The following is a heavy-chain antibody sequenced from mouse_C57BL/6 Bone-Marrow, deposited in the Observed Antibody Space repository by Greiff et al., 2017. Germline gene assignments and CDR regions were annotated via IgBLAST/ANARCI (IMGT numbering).Heavy chain of an antibody. V-gene: IGHV5-16*01. CDR2: INYDGSST. J-gene: IGHJ1*03. CDR1: GFTFSDYY. D-gene: IGHD2-1*01. Sequence: EVKLMESEGGLVQPGSSMKLSCTASGFTFSDYYMAWVRQVPEKGLEWVANINYDGSSTYYLDSLKSRFIISRDNAKNILYLQMGSLKSEDTATYYCARGGYGNYLYFAVWGTGTPVTVSS. CDR3: ARGGYGNYLYFAV.